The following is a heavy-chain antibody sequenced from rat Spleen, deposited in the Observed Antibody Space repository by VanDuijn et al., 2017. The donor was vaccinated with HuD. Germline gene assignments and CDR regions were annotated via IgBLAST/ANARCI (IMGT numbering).Heavy chain of an antibody. V-gene: IGHV5-27*01. CDR3: TRETRGYFDY. J-gene: IGHJ2*01. D-gene: IGHD1-4*01. CDR2: ISPSGGST. CDR1: GFTFSDYY. Sequence: EVQLVESGGGLVQPGRSLKLSCAASGFTFSDYYMAWVRQAPTKGLEWVASISPSGGSTYYRDSVKGRFTISRDNAKSTLYLQMNSLRSEDTATYYCTRETRGYFDYWGQGVMVTVSS.